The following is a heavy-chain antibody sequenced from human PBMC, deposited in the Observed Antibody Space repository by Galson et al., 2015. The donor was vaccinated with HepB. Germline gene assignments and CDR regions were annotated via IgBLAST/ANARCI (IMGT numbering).Heavy chain of an antibody. CDR3: ARGSFLSAAGTVYGASDYDY. J-gene: IGHJ4*02. D-gene: IGHD6-13*01. CDR1: GGSFTEYF. Sequence: SETLSLTCAVYGGSFTEYFWSWIRQPPGKGLEWIGEINHSGNANYNPSLKSRVPLSIDTSMDQFSLRLSSVTAADTAVYFGARGSFLSAAGTVYGASDYDYWGQGTLVTVSS. CDR2: INHSGNA. V-gene: IGHV4-34*01.